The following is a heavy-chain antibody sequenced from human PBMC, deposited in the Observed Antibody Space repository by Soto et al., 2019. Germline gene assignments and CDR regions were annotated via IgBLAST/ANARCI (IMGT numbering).Heavy chain of an antibody. Sequence: GASVNVSCKASGYTFTGYYMHWVRQAPGQGLEWMGWINPNSGGTNYAQKFQGRVTMTRDTSISTAYMELSRLRSDDTAVYYCARAYCSGGSCVRWDYWGQGTLVTVSS. D-gene: IGHD2-15*01. J-gene: IGHJ4*02. CDR3: ARAYCSGGSCVRWDY. CDR2: INPNSGGT. V-gene: IGHV1-2*02. CDR1: GYTFTGYY.